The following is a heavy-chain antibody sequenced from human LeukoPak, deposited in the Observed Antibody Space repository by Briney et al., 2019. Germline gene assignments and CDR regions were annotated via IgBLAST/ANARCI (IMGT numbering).Heavy chain of an antibody. CDR1: GYTFADYY. Sequence: ASVKVSRKASGYTFADYYIHWVRQAPGQGLEWMGWIYPKSGGTNSAQKFQGRVTMTRDTSISTAYMELRRLNFDATAVYYCARVSTSGYRDWLDPWGQGTLVTVSS. D-gene: IGHD3-9*01. CDR2: IYPKSGGT. CDR3: ARVSTSGYRDWLDP. V-gene: IGHV1-2*02. J-gene: IGHJ5*02.